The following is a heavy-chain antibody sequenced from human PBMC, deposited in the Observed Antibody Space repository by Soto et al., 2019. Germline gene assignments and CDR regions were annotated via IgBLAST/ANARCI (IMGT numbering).Heavy chain of an antibody. J-gene: IGHJ4*02. Sequence: PGGSPRLLYAASGFTFSSYATSWVRQAPGKGLEWVSAISGSGGSTYYADSVKGRFTISRDNSKNTLYLQMNSLRAEDTAVYYCAKAADSGWYWYFDYWGQGTLVTVSS. CDR3: AKAADSGWYWYFDY. CDR2: ISGSGGST. D-gene: IGHD6-19*01. V-gene: IGHV3-23*01. CDR1: GFTFSSYA.